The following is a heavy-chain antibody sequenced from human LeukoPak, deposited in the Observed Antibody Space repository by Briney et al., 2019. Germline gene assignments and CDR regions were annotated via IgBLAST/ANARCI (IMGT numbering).Heavy chain of an antibody. CDR2: ISSSSSTI. D-gene: IGHD5-18*01. J-gene: IGHJ6*03. CDR3: AREARGYSYGTAYYYYYMDV. V-gene: IGHV3-48*01. CDR1: GFPLSSHS. Sequence: AGGSLRLSCAAPGFPLSSHSMNWVRQTPGKGLEWDSYISSSSSTIYYADSVKGRFTISRDNAKNSLYLQMNSLRAEDTAVYYCAREARGYSYGTAYYYYYMDVWGKGTTVTVSS.